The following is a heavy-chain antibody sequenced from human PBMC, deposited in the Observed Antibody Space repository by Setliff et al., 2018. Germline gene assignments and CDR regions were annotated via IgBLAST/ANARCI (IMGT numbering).Heavy chain of an antibody. D-gene: IGHD3-10*01. J-gene: IGHJ3*02. V-gene: IGHV4-34*01. CDR2: INHSGST. Sequence: PSETLSLTCAVYDGSFSDYYWSWIRQPPGKGLEWIGEINHSGSTNYKSSLKSRVTISVDTSKNQFSLKLYSVTAADTAVYYCARRWNFGPYGSGIHDAFDMWGQGTMVTVSS. CDR1: DGSFSDYY. CDR3: ARRWNFGPYGSGIHDAFDM.